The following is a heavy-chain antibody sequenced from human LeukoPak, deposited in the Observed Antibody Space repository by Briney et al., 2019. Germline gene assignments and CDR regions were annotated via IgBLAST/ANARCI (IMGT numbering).Heavy chain of an antibody. CDR1: GYTFTSYD. CDR2: MNPNSGNT. J-gene: IGHJ5*02. CDR3: VRSQTIASRLIRSRGFDP. Sequence: ASVKVSCKASGYTFTSYDINWVRQATGQGREWMGWMNPNSGNTGYAQKFQGRVTMTRNTSISTAYMELSSLTSEDTAVYYCVRSQTIASRLIRSRGFDPWGQGTLVTVSS. D-gene: IGHD6-6*01. V-gene: IGHV1-8*01.